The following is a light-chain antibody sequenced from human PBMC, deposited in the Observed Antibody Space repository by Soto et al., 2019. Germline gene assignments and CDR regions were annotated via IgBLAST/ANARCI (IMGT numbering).Light chain of an antibody. CDR2: DNN. CDR3: GTWDSSLSALYV. V-gene: IGLV1-51*01. J-gene: IGLJ1*01. CDR1: SSNIGNNY. Sequence: QSVLTQPPSVSAAPGQKVTISFSGSSSNIGNNYVSWYQHLPGTAPKLLIYDNNKRPSGIPDRFSGSKSGTSATLGITGLQTGDEADYYCGTWDSSLSALYVFGTGTKVTVL.